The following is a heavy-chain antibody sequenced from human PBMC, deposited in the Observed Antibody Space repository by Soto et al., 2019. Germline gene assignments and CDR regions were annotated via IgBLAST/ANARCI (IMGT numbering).Heavy chain of an antibody. D-gene: IGHD3-16*02. Sequence: PGESLKISCKGSGYSFTSYWIGWVRQMPGKGLEWMGIIYPGDSDTRYSPSFQGQVTISADKSISTAYLQWSSLKAPDTAMYYCARHPSYDYVWGSYRYTDYWGQGTLVTVSS. CDR2: IYPGDSDT. J-gene: IGHJ4*02. V-gene: IGHV5-51*01. CDR1: GYSFTSYW. CDR3: ARHPSYDYVWGSYRYTDY.